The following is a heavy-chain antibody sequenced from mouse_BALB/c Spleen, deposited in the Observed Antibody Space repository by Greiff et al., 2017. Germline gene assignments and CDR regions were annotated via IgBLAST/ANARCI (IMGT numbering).Heavy chain of an antibody. CDR1: GFTFSSYA. Sequence: EVKVVESGGGLVKPGGSLKLSCAASGFTFSSYAMSWVRQSPEKRLEWVAEISSGGSYTYYPDTVTGRFTISRDNAKNTLYLEMSSLRSEDTAMYYCARKDWYFDVWGAGTTVTVSS. CDR3: ARKDWYFDV. CDR2: ISSGGSYT. J-gene: IGHJ1*01. V-gene: IGHV5-9-4*01.